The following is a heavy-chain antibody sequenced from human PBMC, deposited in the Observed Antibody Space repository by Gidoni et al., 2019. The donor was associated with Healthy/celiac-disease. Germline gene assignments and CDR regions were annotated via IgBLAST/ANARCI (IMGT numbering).Heavy chain of an antibody. D-gene: IGHD3-22*01. CDR1: GFTFSRNW. J-gene: IGHJ4*02. CDR3: AREFFESSGYDPIDY. CDR2: IKQDESEK. V-gene: IGHV3-7*01. Sequence: EVQLVESGGGLVQPGGSLRLSCAASGFTFSRNWMSWVRQAPGKGLEWVANIKQDESEKYYVDSVKGRFTISRDNAKNSLYLQMNSLRAEDTAVYYCAREFFESSGYDPIDYWGQGTLVTVSS.